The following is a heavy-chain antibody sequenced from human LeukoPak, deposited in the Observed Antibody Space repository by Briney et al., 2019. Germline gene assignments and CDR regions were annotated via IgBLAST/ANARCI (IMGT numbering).Heavy chain of an antibody. CDR3: ARHYYDNSGYRD. Sequence: KPSETLSLTCTVSGGSISGFFWSWIRQPPGKGLEWIGYIYYSGNTNYNPSLKSRVTISVDTSKNQFSLKLSSVTAADTAVYYCARHYYDNSGYRDWGQGTLVTVSS. D-gene: IGHD3-22*01. J-gene: IGHJ4*02. V-gene: IGHV4-59*08. CDR1: GGSISGFF. CDR2: IYYSGNT.